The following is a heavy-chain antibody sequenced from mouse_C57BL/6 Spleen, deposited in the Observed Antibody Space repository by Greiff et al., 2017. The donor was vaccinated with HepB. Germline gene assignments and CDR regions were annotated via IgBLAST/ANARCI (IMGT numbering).Heavy chain of an antibody. J-gene: IGHJ4*01. Sequence: EVQVVESGGGLVKPGGSLKLSCAASGFTFSDYGMHWVRQAPEKGLEWVAYISSGSSTIYYADTVKGRFTISRDNAKNTLFLQMTSLRSEDTAMYYCARDDYDGGGYAMDYWGQGTSVTGSS. D-gene: IGHD2-4*01. CDR1: GFTFSDYG. V-gene: IGHV5-17*01. CDR2: ISSGSSTI. CDR3: ARDDYDGGGYAMDY.